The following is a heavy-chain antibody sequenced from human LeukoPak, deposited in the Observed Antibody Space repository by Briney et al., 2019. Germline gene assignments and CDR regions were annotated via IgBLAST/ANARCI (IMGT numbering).Heavy chain of an antibody. Sequence: PGGSLRLPCAASGFTFSSYAMSWVRQAPGKGLEWVSGISGSGGSTYYADSVKGRFTISRDNSKNTLYLQMNSLRAEDTAVYYCAKGGSITMVRGVPSDYYMDVWGKGTTVTVSS. CDR2: ISGSGGST. V-gene: IGHV3-23*01. J-gene: IGHJ6*03. D-gene: IGHD3-10*01. CDR1: GFTFSSYA. CDR3: AKGGSITMVRGVPSDYYMDV.